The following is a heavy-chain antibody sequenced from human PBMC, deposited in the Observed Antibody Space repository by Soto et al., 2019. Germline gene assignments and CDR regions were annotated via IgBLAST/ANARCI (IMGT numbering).Heavy chain of an antibody. D-gene: IGHD2-8*02. CDR3: AREGQVWSNWFDP. CDR1: GFTFNSYT. Sequence: GGSMRLSCAASGFTFNSYTVAWVRQAPGKGLEWVTVISYDGNNKYYADSVKGRFTISRDNSKNTVFLQMNSLRPDDTAVYYCAREGQVWSNWFDPWGQGTLVTVSS. CDR2: ISYDGNNK. V-gene: IGHV3-30-3*01. J-gene: IGHJ5*02.